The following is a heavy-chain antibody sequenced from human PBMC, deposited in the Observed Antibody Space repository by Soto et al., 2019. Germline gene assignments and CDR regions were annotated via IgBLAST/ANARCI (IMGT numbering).Heavy chain of an antibody. Sequence: HPGGSLRLSCAASGFTFSSYAMHWVRQAPGKGLEWVAVISYDGSNKYYADSVKGRFTISRDNSKNTLYLQMNSLRAEDTAVYYCARDGLWSGYQRYYFDYWGQGTLVTVSS. CDR3: ARDGLWSGYQRYYFDY. CDR2: ISYDGSNK. J-gene: IGHJ4*02. D-gene: IGHD3-3*01. V-gene: IGHV3-30-3*01. CDR1: GFTFSSYA.